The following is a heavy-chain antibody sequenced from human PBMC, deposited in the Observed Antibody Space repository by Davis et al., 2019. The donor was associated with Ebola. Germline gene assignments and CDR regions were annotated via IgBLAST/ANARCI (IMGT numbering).Heavy chain of an antibody. CDR3: ARVGSSGWHPDF. Sequence: GESLKISCAASGFTFSAFPMHWIRQAPGKVLERVAFISYDGANQFYADSVKGRFTISRDNSRNVLYLMMNSLRAGDSAVYYCARVGSSGWHPDFWGQGALVTVSS. J-gene: IGHJ4*02. CDR1: GFTFSAFP. CDR2: ISYDGANQ. D-gene: IGHD6-19*01. V-gene: IGHV3-30-3*01.